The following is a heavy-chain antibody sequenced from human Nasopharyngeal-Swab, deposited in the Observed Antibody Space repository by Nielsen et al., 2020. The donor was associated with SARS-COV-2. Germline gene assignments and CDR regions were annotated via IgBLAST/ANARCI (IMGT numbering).Heavy chain of an antibody. D-gene: IGHD5-18*01. Sequence: GSLRLSCAASGFTVSSNYMSWVRQAPGKGLEWVSVIYSGGSTYYADSVKGRFTISRDNSKNTLYLQMNSLRAEDTAVYYCARDHSYGSRYYYYYYMDVWGKGTTVTVSS. CDR1: GFTVSSNY. V-gene: IGHV3-66*02. CDR3: ARDHSYGSRYYYYYYMDV. CDR2: IYSGGST. J-gene: IGHJ6*03.